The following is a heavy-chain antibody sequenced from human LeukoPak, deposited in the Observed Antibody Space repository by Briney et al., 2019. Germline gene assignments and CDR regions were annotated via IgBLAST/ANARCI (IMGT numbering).Heavy chain of an antibody. J-gene: IGHJ5*01. V-gene: IGHV3-48*01. CDR1: GFTFSNYN. D-gene: IGHD6-13*01. Sequence: GGSLRLSCAASGFTFSNYNMNWVRQAPGKGPEGVSYISLSSSSIYYADSVKGRFTISRDNAKDSLYLQMNSLRAEDTAVYYCAREPTYSSSWYTTCDSWGQGTLVTVSS. CDR3: AREPTYSSSWYTTCDS. CDR2: ISLSSSSI.